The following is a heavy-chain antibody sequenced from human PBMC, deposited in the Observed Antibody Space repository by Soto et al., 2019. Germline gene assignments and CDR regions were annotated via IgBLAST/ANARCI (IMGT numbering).Heavy chain of an antibody. D-gene: IGHD2-21*02. CDR3: ARHNCGGDCHDAFDV. J-gene: IGHJ3*01. CDR1: GYSFTSYW. V-gene: IGHV5-10-1*01. Sequence: GESLKISCKGSGYSFTSYWISWVRQMPGKGLEWMGRIDPSDSYTNYSPSFQGHVTISADKSISTAYLQWSSLKASDTAMYYCARHNCGGDCHDAFDVWGQGTMVTVSS. CDR2: IDPSDSYT.